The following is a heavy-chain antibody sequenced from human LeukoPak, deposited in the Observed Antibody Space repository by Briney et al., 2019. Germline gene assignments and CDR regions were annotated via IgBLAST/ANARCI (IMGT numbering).Heavy chain of an antibody. Sequence: PSETLSLTCAVSGYSISSGYYWGWIRQPPGKGLEWIGSIYHSGSTYYNPSLKSRVTISVDTSKNQFSLKLSSVTAADTAVYYCARLHSIAISGAFDIWGQETMVTVSS. V-gene: IGHV4-38-2*01. CDR1: GYSISSGYY. CDR2: IYHSGST. CDR3: ARLHSIAISGAFDI. D-gene: IGHD2/OR15-2a*01. J-gene: IGHJ3*02.